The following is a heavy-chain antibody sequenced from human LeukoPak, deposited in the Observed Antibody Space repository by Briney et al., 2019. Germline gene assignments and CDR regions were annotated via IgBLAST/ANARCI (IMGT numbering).Heavy chain of an antibody. Sequence: SETLSLTCTVSGGSISSYYWSWIRQPPGKGLEWIGYIYYSGSTNYNPSLKSRVTISVDTSKNQFSLKLSSVTAADTAVYYCARNAYGDYVSNYWGQGTPVTVSS. D-gene: IGHD4-17*01. CDR1: GGSISSYY. V-gene: IGHV4-59*12. CDR3: ARNAYGDYVSNY. CDR2: IYYSGST. J-gene: IGHJ4*02.